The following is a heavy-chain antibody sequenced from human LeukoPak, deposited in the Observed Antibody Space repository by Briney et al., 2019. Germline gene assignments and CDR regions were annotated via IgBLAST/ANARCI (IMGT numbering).Heavy chain of an antibody. J-gene: IGHJ5*02. CDR1: GGSISSGGYY. CDR2: IYYSGST. CDR3: ARGGRWLQFPA. D-gene: IGHD5-24*01. Sequence: PSETLSLTCTVSGGSISSGGYYWSWIRQHPGKGLEWIGYIYYSGSTYYNPSLKSRVTISVDTSKNQFSLKLSSVTAADTAVYYCARGGRWLQFPAWGQGTLVTVSS. V-gene: IGHV4-31*03.